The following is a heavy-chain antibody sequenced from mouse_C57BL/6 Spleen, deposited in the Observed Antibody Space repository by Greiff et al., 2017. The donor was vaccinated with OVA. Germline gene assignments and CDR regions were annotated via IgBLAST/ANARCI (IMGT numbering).Heavy chain of an antibody. CDR3: ARGNSNYDYFDY. Sequence: EVQGVESGPGMVKPSQSLSLTCTVTGYSITSGYDWHWIRHFPGNKLEWMGYISYSGSTNYNPSLKSRISITHDTSKNHFFLKLNSVTTEDTATYYCARGNSNYDYFDYWGQGTTLTVSS. CDR2: ISYSGST. J-gene: IGHJ2*01. D-gene: IGHD2-5*01. CDR1: GYSITSGYD. V-gene: IGHV3-1*01.